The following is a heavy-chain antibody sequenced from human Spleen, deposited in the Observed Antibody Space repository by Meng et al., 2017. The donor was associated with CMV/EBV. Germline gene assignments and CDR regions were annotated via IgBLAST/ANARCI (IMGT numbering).Heavy chain of an antibody. D-gene: IGHD5-18*01. V-gene: IGHV3-66*02. Sequence: GGSLRLSCAASGFTVSSNYMSWVRQAPGKGLEWVSVIYSGGSTYYADSVKGRFTISRDNSKNTLYLQMNSLRGEDTAVYYCAKGYRPYYYGMDVWGQGTTVTVSS. J-gene: IGHJ6*02. CDR1: GFTVSSNY. CDR3: AKGYRPYYYGMDV. CDR2: IYSGGST.